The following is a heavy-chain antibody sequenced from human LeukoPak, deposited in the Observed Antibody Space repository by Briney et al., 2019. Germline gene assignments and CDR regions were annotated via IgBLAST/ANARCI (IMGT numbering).Heavy chain of an antibody. V-gene: IGHV1-46*01. D-gene: IGHD3-9*01. CDR3: ATVQNYDCLLYTQKYYYYYMDV. CDR2: INPSGGST. J-gene: IGHJ6*03. Sequence: ASVKVSSKASGFTFSGYYMHWVRQAPGQGLEWMGIINPSGGSTSYAQKFQGRVTMTRDTSTSTAYMELRSLRSDDTAVYYCATVQNYDCLLYTQKYYYYYMDVWGKGTTVTISS. CDR1: GFTFSGYY.